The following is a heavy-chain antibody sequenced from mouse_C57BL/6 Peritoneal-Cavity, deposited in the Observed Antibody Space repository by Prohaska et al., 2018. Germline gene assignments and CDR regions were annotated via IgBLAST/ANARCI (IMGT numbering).Heavy chain of an antibody. J-gene: IGHJ2*01. Sequence: EVKLLQSGGGLVQPGGSLQLSCAASGIDFSRYWMSWICRNRGKGLEWIGENKEYRSKINDVPTVKDKSRRSRDIIKNTKYREMRKVRSEERAVYYCARQLRTSFDYWGQGPTLTVSS. CDR1: GIDFSRYW. V-gene: IGHV4-1*01. CDR3: ARQLRTSFDY. D-gene: IGHD4-1*02. CDR2: NKEYRSKI.